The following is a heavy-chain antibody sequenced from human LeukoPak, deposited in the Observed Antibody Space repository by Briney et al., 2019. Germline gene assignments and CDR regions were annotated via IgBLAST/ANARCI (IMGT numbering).Heavy chain of an antibody. Sequence: SQTLSLTCTVSGASIRSGDYYWSWIRQPPGKGLEWIGYIYDSGSTYYNPSLKSRITISVDTSENRFSLKLSSVTATDTAVYYCARDCSGGSCYGAFDLWGQGTMVTVSP. CDR2: IYDSGST. CDR3: ARDCSGGSCYGAFDL. CDR1: GASIRSGDYY. V-gene: IGHV4-30-4*01. D-gene: IGHD2-15*01. J-gene: IGHJ3*01.